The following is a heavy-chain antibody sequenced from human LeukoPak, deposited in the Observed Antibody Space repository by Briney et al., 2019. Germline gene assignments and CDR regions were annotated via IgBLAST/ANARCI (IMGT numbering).Heavy chain of an antibody. Sequence: PSETLSLTCAVSGVSLSSYYWSCIRQPPGHGLEWSGDIYYSGSTNDNTSLRSRGTISVDTSKKQSSLKLCSVTLGDMAVYYCAREVADSGIVVVPAAMTWFDPWGQGTLVTVSS. J-gene: IGHJ5*02. CDR3: AREVADSGIVVVPAAMTWFDP. CDR1: GVSLSSYY. D-gene: IGHD2-2*01. CDR2: IYYSGST. V-gene: IGHV4-59*01.